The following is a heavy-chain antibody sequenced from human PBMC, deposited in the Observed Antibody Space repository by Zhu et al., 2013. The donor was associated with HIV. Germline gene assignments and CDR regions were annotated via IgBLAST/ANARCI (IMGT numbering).Heavy chain of an antibody. J-gene: IGHJ3*02. CDR3: ATTPLCSGGSCFPNAFDI. CDR2: FDPEDGET. D-gene: IGHD2-15*01. CDR1: GYTLTELS. Sequence: QVQLVQSGAEVKKPGASVKVSCKVSGYTLTELSMHWVRQAPGKGLEWMGGFDPEDGETIYAQKFQGRVTMTEDTSTDTAYMELSSLRSEDTAVYYCATTPLCSGGSCFPNAFDIWGQGTMVTVSS. V-gene: IGHV1-24*01.